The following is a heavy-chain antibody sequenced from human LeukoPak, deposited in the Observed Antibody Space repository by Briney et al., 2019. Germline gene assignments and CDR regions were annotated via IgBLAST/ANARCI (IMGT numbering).Heavy chain of an antibody. CDR1: GFTFSSYA. J-gene: IGHJ6*02. CDR2: ISYDGSNK. Sequence: PGGSLRLSCAASGFTFSSYAMHWVRQAPGKGLEWVAVISYDGSNKYYADSVKGRFTISRDNSKNTLYLQMNSLRAEDTAVYYCARGWLRSSGEYYYYYGMGVWGQGTTVTVSS. D-gene: IGHD5-12*01. CDR3: ARGWLRSSGEYYYYYGMGV. V-gene: IGHV3-30-3*01.